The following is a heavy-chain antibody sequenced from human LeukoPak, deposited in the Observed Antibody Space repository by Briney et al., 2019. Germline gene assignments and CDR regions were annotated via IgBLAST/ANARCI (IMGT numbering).Heavy chain of an antibody. Sequence: SETLSLTCTVSGGSISSYYWSWIRQPPGKGLEWIGYIYYSGSTNYNPSLKSRVTISVDTSKNQFSLKLSSVTAADTAVYYCARRVYCSGGSCYAHFDYWGQGTLVTVSS. CDR3: ARRVYCSGGSCYAHFDY. CDR1: GGSISSYY. J-gene: IGHJ4*02. D-gene: IGHD2-15*01. V-gene: IGHV4-59*08. CDR2: IYYSGST.